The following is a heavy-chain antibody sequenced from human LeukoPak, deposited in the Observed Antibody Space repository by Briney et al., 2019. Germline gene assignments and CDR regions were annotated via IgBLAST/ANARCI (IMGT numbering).Heavy chain of an antibody. J-gene: IGHJ4*02. CDR3: SRDLRGRDDY. CDR1: GFTFSSYW. D-gene: IGHD5-24*01. V-gene: IGHV3-74*01. CDR2: INTGGSTT. Sequence: GGSLRLSCAASGFTFSSYWMHWVRQAPGKGLVWVSRINTGGSTTDYADSVKGRFTISRDNAKNTLYLQMNSLRAEDTAVYYCSRDLRGRDDYWGQGILVIISS.